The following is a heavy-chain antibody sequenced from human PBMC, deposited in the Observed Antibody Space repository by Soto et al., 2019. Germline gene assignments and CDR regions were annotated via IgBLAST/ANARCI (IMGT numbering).Heavy chain of an antibody. CDR2: IIPIFGTA. J-gene: IGHJ4*02. V-gene: IGHV1-69*01. CDR1: GATFSSYA. D-gene: IGHD2-2*01. Sequence: QVQLVQSGAEVKKPGSSAKVSCKASGATFSSYAISWVRQAPGQGLEWMGGIIPIFGTANYAQKFQGRVTITADESTSTAYMDLSSLRSEDTAVYYCARGVVPAANEEYYFDYWGQGTLVTVSS. CDR3: ARGVVPAANEEYYFDY.